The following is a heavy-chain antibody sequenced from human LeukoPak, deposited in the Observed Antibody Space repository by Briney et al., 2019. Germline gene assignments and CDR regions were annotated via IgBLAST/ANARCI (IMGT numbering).Heavy chain of an antibody. CDR3: ARNIAVAGNDY. Sequence: GGSLRLSCAASGFTFSSYAMSWVRQAPGKGLEWVSSISSSSSYIYYADSVKGRFTISRDNAKNSLYLQMNSLRAEDTAVYYCARNIAVAGNDYWGQGTLVTVSS. CDR1: GFTFSSYA. J-gene: IGHJ4*02. CDR2: ISSSSSYI. V-gene: IGHV3-21*01. D-gene: IGHD6-19*01.